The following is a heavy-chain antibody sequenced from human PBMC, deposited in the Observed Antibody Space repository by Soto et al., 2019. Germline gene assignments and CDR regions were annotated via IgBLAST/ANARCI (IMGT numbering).Heavy chain of an antibody. J-gene: IGHJ6*02. CDR1: GFAFSTYA. Sequence: PGVSLRLSCAASGFAFSTYAMTWVRQAPGKGLEWVSVISGSGGSSYYAASVKGRFTISRDNSKNTLYLQMNGLRAEDTALYYCAKVTKRAAAGRYEYYKYGMDVWGQGTTVTVSS. CDR3: AKVTKRAAAGRYEYYKYGMDV. V-gene: IGHV3-23*01. D-gene: IGHD6-13*01. CDR2: ISGSGGSS.